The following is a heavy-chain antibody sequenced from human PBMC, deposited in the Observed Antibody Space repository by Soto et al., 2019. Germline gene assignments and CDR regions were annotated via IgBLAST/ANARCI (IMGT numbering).Heavy chain of an antibody. CDR1: GYSFTSYW. J-gene: IGHJ6*03. Sequence: PGESLKISCKGSGYSFTSYWIGWVRQMPGKGLEWMGIIYPGDSDTRYSPSFQGQVTISADKSISTAYLQWSSLKASDTAMYYCARLLRYSRSYYYCYLLDVWGKGTTDIGSS. CDR2: IYPGDSDT. CDR3: ARLLRYSRSYYYCYLLDV. V-gene: IGHV5-51*01. D-gene: IGHD6-6*01.